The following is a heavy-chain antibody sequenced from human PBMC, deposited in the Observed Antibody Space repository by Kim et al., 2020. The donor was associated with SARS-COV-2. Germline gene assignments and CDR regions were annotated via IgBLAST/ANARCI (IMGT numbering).Heavy chain of an antibody. V-gene: IGHV3-9*01. CDR2: ISWNSGSI. Sequence: GGSLRLSCAASGFTFGDYAMHWVRQAPGKGLEWVSGISWNSGSIGYADSVNGRFTISRDNAKNSLYLQMNSLRAEDTALYYCAKDIGGEADMVRGVSYAFDIWGQGTMVTVSS. CDR1: GFTFGDYA. D-gene: IGHD3-10*01. J-gene: IGHJ3*02. CDR3: AKDIGGEADMVRGVSYAFDI.